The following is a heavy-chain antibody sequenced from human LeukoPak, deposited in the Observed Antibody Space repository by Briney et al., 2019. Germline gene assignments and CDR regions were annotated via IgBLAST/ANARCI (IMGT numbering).Heavy chain of an antibody. V-gene: IGHV4-34*01. Sequence: KASETLSLTRAVYGGCFSGYYWSWIRQPPGKGLEWIGEINHSGSTNYNPSLKSRVTISVDTSKNQFSLKLSSVTAADTAVYYCARGRGSSSPLHYWGQGTLVTASS. CDR2: INHSGST. J-gene: IGHJ4*02. D-gene: IGHD6-6*01. CDR1: GGCFSGYY. CDR3: ARGRGSSSPLHY.